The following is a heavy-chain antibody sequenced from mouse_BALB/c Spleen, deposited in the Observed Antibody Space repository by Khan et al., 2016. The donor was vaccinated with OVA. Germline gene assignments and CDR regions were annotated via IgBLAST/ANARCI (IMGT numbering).Heavy chain of an antibody. CDR2: IDPFSGET. D-gene: IGHD2-2*01. V-gene: IGHV1S135*01. Sequence: EVQLQESGPELMKPGASGKISCKASGYSFTTYYIHWVKQSHGKSLEWIGYIDPFSGETTYNQKFKGMATLTVDKSSSTAYIHLSNLTSEDSAVYYCTRHGYVAWFTYWGQGTLVTVSA. CDR1: GYSFTTYY. CDR3: TRHGYVAWFTY. J-gene: IGHJ3*01.